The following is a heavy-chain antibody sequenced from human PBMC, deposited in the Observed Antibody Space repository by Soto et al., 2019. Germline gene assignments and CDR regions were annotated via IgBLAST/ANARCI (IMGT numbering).Heavy chain of an antibody. D-gene: IGHD3-10*01. CDR1: GFTFTGYT. CDR3: VGRGFCRCIACRKSRLYYYYVMDV. Sequence: GGSLRLSCAASGFTFTGYTMHWVRQAPGKGLEGVAAISYDGSDDFYFDSVKGRFTISRDNSENMLYLQMSSLRDDDTAMYYCVGRGFCRCIACRKSRLYYYYVMDVWGQGTSVTVSS. V-gene: IGHV3-30-3*01. CDR2: ISYDGSDD. J-gene: IGHJ6*02.